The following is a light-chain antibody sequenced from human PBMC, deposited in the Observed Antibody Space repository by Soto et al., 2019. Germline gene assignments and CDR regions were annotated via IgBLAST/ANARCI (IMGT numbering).Light chain of an antibody. Sequence: VMTQSPLSLPVTPAEPASISCRSSQSLLHSNGYNHLDWYLQKPGQSPQLLFYLGTNRASGLPDRCSGSGSGTDTPLKISRVDDEDVGYYYWQQALRTHRTFGQGTKVEIK. CDR3: QQALRTHRT. CDR1: QSLLHSNGYNH. V-gene: IGKV2-28*01. J-gene: IGKJ1*01. CDR2: LGT.